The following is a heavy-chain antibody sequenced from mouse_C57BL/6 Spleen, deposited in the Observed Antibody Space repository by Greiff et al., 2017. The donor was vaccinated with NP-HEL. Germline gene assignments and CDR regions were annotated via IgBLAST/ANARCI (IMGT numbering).Heavy chain of an antibody. J-gene: IGHJ1*03. D-gene: IGHD1-1*01. Sequence: QVQLQQPGAELVMPGASVKLSCKASGYTFTSYWMHWVKQRPGQGLEWIGEIDPSDSYTNYNQKFKGKSTLTVDKSSSTAYMQLSSLTSEDSAVYYCARKGITTVVEYFDVWGTGTTVTVSS. CDR1: GYTFTSYW. CDR2: IDPSDSYT. V-gene: IGHV1-69*01. CDR3: ARKGITTVVEYFDV.